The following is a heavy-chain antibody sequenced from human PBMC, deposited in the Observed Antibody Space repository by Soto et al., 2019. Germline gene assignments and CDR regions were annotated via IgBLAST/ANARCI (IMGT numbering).Heavy chain of an antibody. CDR3: ARTMTTVTTLGMDV. J-gene: IGHJ6*02. D-gene: IGHD4-4*01. CDR2: VNLGGNT. CDR1: GGSFSGYY. V-gene: IGHV4-34*01. Sequence: SETLSLTCAVYGGSFSGYYLSWVRQSPGKGLEWIGLVNLGGNTIYSPPLKSRATISIDVSKNQISLRLTSLTAADAAVYYCARTMTTVTTLGMDVWGQGTTVTVSS.